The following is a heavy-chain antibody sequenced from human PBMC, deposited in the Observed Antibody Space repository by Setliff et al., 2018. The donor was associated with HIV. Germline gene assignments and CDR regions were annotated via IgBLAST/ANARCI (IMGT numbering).Heavy chain of an antibody. CDR2: INHSGST. CDR1: GGSFSDYY. D-gene: IGHD6-6*01. CDR3: ARRYRIAARPKWFDP. J-gene: IGHJ5*02. Sequence: SETLSLTCAVYGGSFSDYYWSWICQPPGKGLEWIGEINHSGSTNYNPSLKSRVTISVDTSKNQFSLKLSSVTASDTAVYYCARRYRIAARPKWFDPWGQGTLVTVSS. V-gene: IGHV4-34*01.